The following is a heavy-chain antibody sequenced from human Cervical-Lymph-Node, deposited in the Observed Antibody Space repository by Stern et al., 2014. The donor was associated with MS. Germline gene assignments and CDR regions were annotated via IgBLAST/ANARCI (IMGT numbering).Heavy chain of an antibody. D-gene: IGHD6-19*01. Sequence: QVQLQESGPGLVKPSQTLSLTCTVSGGSISSGSYYWSWIRQPAGKGLEWIGRIYTSGSTNYNPSLKSRVTISVDTSKNPFSLKLSSVTAADTAVYYCARRAVTDAFDIWGQGTMVTVSS. CDR3: ARRAVTDAFDI. CDR1: GGSISSGSYY. CDR2: IYTSGST. V-gene: IGHV4-61*02. J-gene: IGHJ3*02.